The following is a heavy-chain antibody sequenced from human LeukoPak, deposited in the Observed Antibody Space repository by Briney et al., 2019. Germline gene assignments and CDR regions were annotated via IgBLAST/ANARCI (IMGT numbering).Heavy chain of an antibody. CDR1: GFSISDIY. CDR3: ARSRSRNSIYAD. J-gene: IGHJ4*02. D-gene: IGHD5/OR15-5a*01. V-gene: IGHV3-66*01. Sequence: PGGSLRLSCAASGFSISDIYMSWVRQAPGKGLEWVSVIEGNGNTRYADSVKGRFAISRDNSKNTVFLQMNSLRGEDTAVYFCARSRSRNSIYADWGQGAVVTVSS. CDR2: IEGNGNT.